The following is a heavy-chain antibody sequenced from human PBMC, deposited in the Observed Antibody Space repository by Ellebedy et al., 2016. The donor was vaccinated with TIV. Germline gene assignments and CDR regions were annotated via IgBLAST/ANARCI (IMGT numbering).Heavy chain of an antibody. V-gene: IGHV1-2*04. D-gene: IGHD1-26*01. CDR1: GYTFTGYY. J-gene: IGHJ4*02. Sequence: GESLKISCKASGYTFTGYYMHWVRQAPGQGLEWMGWINPNSGGTNYAQKFQGWVTMTRDTTISTAYMELSRLRSDDTAVYYCARDGGSYSDFDDWGQGTLVTVSS. CDR2: INPNSGGT. CDR3: ARDGGSYSDFDD.